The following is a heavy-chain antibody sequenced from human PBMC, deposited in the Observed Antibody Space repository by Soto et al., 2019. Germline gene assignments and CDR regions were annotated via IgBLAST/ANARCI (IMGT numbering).Heavy chain of an antibody. Sequence: PGGSLRLSCAASGFTFSSDAMSWVRQAPGKGLEWVSAISGSGGSTYYADSVKGRFTISRDNSKNTLYLQMNSLRAEDTAVYYCAKDSSGWLRYFDYWGQGTLVTVSS. CDR3: AKDSSGWLRYFDY. J-gene: IGHJ4*02. CDR2: ISGSGGST. V-gene: IGHV3-23*01. CDR1: GFTFSSDA. D-gene: IGHD6-19*01.